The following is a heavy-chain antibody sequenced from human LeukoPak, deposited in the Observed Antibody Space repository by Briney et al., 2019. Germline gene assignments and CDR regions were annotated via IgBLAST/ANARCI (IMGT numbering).Heavy chain of an antibody. CDR1: GFTFSNYA. CDR3: TTDFRYGAS. CDR2: IYNVGST. Sequence: RSGGSLRLSYAASGFTFSNYAMTWVRQAPGKGLEWVSVIYNVGSTHYADSVKGRFTISRDIAKNNLYLQMNSLRAEDTAVYFCTTDFRYGASWGQGTLVTVAS. J-gene: IGHJ4*02. V-gene: IGHV3-53*01. D-gene: IGHD4-17*01.